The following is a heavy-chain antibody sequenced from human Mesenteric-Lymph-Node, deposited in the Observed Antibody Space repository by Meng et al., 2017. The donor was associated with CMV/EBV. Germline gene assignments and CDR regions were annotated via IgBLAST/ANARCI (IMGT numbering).Heavy chain of an antibody. CDR3: VRGETYYSDRSGWANVDH. V-gene: IGHV3-33*01. CDR1: GFTFKSYG. CDR2: TWYEGRNEGSNK. J-gene: IGHJ4*02. D-gene: IGHD3-22*01. Sequence: GESLKISCAASGFTFKSYGMHWVRQAPGKGLEWVAVTWYEGRNEGSNKDYADSVKGRFIVSRDNGKNTLFLQMNSLRAEDTAVYYCVRGETYYSDRSGWANVDHWGQGALVTVSS.